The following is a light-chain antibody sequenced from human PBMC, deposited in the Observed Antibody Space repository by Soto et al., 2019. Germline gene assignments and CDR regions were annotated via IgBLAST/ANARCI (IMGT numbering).Light chain of an antibody. J-gene: IGLJ2*01. Sequence: QSALTQPASVSGSPGQSITMSCTGTSSDIGIYNYVSWYQLHPGKAPKLMIYEVNNRPSGVSNRFSGSKSGNTASLTISGLQAEDEADYYCSSYTSTNTPHLVFGGGTKLTVL. CDR2: EVN. CDR3: SSYTSTNTPHLV. CDR1: SSDIGIYNY. V-gene: IGLV2-14*01.